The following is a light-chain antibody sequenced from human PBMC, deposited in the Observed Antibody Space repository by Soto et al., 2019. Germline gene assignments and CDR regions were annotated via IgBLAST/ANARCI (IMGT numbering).Light chain of an antibody. CDR2: KAS. CDR1: QSISSC. V-gene: IGKV1-5*03. J-gene: IGKJ3*01. Sequence: DIQMTQSPSTLSESVGDRVTITCRASQSISSCFAWYQQKPGKAPKLLIYKASNLESGVPSRFSGSGSGTEFTLTISLLQPDDFATYFCQYHSCYPFTFGPGTKVYIK. CDR3: QYHSCYPFT.